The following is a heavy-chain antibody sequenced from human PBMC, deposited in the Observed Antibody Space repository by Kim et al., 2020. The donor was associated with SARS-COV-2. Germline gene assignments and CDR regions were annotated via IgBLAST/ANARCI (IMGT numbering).Heavy chain of an antibody. V-gene: IGHV3-23*01. D-gene: IGHD1-26*01. CDR1: GFTFSRYA. CDR3: AKVTRHEYSEQFDH. CDR2: ISGSGGST. J-gene: IGHJ5*02. Sequence: GGSLRLSCAASGFTFSRYAMSCVRQAPGKGLEWVSAISGSGGSTYYADSVKGRFTISRDNSKNTLYLQMNSLRAEDTAVYYCAKVTRHEYSEQFDHWGQGTLVTVSS.